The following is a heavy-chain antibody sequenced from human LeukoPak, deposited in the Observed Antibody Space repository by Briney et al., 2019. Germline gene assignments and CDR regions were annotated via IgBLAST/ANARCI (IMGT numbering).Heavy chain of an antibody. V-gene: IGHV4-38-2*02. CDR1: GYSIRSGYY. CDR2: IYHSGST. D-gene: IGHD2-15*01. CDR3: ARVGYCSGGLCYSNWFDP. J-gene: IGHJ5*02. Sequence: SETLSLTCTVSGYSIRSGYYWGWIRQPPGKGLEWIGSIYHSGSTYYNPSLKSRVTISLHTSKNQFSLKLTSVTAADTAVYYCARVGYCSGGLCYSNWFDPWGQGTLVTVSS.